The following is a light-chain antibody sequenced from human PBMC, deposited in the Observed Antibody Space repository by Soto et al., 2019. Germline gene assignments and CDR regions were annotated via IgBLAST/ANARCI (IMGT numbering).Light chain of an antibody. CDR3: QKYNSAPWT. J-gene: IGKJ1*01. CDR2: AAS. Sequence: DIQMTQSPSSLFASVGDRVTITCRASQGISNYLAWYQQKPGKDPKLLIYAASTLQSGVPSRFSGSGSGTDLSLTISSLQPEDVATYYCQKYNSAPWTFGQGTKVEIK. V-gene: IGKV1-27*01. CDR1: QGISNY.